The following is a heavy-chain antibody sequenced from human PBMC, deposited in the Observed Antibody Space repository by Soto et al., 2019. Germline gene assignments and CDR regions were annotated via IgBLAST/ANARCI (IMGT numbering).Heavy chain of an antibody. D-gene: IGHD2-8*02. CDR1: GGTFSSYT. Sequence: QVQLVQSGAEVKKPGSSVKVSCKASGGTFSSYTISWVRQAPGQGLEWMGRIIPILGIANYAQKFQGRVTIHADKSTSTAYMELSSLRSEDTAVYYCARESSTGEYFQHWGQGTLVTVSS. CDR2: IIPILGIA. V-gene: IGHV1-69*08. J-gene: IGHJ1*01. CDR3: ARESSTGEYFQH.